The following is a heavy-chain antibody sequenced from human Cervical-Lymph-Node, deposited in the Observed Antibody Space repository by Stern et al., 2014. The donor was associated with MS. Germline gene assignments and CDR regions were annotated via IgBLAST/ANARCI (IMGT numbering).Heavy chain of an antibody. CDR3: ARAGYDFWRGDPFDY. CDR2: IIPMFGTA. V-gene: IGHV1-69*01. Sequence: VQLVQSGAEVMQPGSSVKVSCRASGRTFSSYIISWVRHAPGQGLEWIGGIIPMFGTANYAEKFQDRVTFTADESTSTAYMEMSSLRSDDTAVYFCARAGYDFWRGDPFDYWGQGTLVTVSS. J-gene: IGHJ4*02. D-gene: IGHD3-3*01. CDR1: GRTFSSYI.